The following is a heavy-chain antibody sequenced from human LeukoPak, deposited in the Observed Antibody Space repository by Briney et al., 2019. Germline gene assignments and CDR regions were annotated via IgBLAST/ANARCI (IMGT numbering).Heavy chain of an antibody. D-gene: IGHD3-9*01. CDR2: ISGSGGST. J-gene: IGHJ4*02. CDR3: AKTRGIDILTGYPFDY. CDR1: GFIFSSYA. Sequence: GGSLRLSCAAYGFIFSSYAMSWVRQAPGKGLEWVSDISGSGGSTYNADSVKGRFTISRDNSKNTMYMQMNRLRAEDTAVYYCAKTRGIDILTGYPFDYWGQGTLVTVSS. V-gene: IGHV3-23*01.